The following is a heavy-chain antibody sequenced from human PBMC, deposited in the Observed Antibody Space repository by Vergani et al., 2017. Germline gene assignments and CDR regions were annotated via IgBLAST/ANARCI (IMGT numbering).Heavy chain of an antibody. CDR2: ISGSGGST. V-gene: IGHV3-23*01. Sequence: EVQLLESGGGLVQPGGSMRLSCPASGFTFRSYANTWVRQAPGKGLEWVSAISGSGGSTYYADSVKGRFTISRDNSKNTLYLQMNSLRAEDTAVYYCAKDLLARNWKKEDYMDVWGKGTTVTVSS. D-gene: IGHD1-1*01. CDR3: AKDLLARNWKKEDYMDV. J-gene: IGHJ6*03. CDR1: GFTFRSYA.